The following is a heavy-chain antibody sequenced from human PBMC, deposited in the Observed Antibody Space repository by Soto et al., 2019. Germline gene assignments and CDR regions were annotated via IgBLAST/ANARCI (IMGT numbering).Heavy chain of an antibody. CDR2: IYHTGNT. D-gene: IGHD1-26*01. J-gene: IGHJ6*02. V-gene: IGHV4-30-2*01. CDR3: ARVERTLATHFGYGMTV. CDR1: GGSINSGGYS. Sequence: QLQLQESGSGLVKPSQTLSLTCTVSGGSINSGGYSWIWLRQPPGKGLEWIGYIYHTGNTFYNPSLKSRVTISVDQSKNQFSLSLGSVTAADTAMYYCARVERTLATHFGYGMTVLGQGTTVTVSS.